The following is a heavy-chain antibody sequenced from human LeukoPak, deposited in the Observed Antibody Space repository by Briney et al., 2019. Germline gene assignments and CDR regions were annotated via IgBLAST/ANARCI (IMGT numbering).Heavy chain of an antibody. V-gene: IGHV3-74*01. CDR3: ARDQERGAFDI. CDR1: EFTFSNYW. Sequence: GGSLRLSCTTSEFTFSNYWMHWVRQVPGKGLVWVSRIDTDGTTTDYADSVKGRFTISRDNAKNTLYLQMNSLRADDTAVYYCARDQERGAFDIWGQGTMVTVSS. CDR2: IDTDGTTT. D-gene: IGHD1-1*01. J-gene: IGHJ3*02.